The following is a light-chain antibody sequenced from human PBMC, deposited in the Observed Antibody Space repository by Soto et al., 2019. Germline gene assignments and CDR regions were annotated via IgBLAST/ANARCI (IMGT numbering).Light chain of an antibody. V-gene: IGLV2-23*01. Sequence: QSALPQPASVSGSPGQSITISCTGTSSHVGSYKFVSWYQQHPGKAPKLMIYEGSKRPSGVSNRITGSKSANTASLTISGLQTEDEADYYCCSYANSSTAYVFGTGTKVTVL. CDR2: EGS. J-gene: IGLJ1*01. CDR3: CSYANSSTAYV. CDR1: SSHVGSYKF.